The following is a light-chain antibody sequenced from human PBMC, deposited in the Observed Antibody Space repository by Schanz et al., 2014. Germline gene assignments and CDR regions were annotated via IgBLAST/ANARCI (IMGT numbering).Light chain of an antibody. CDR1: QSLLYSSNNKNY. Sequence: DIVMTQSPDSLTVSLGERATINCKSSQSLLYSSNNKNYLTWYQQTPGQPPKLLIYWASTRESGVPDRFSGSGSGTDFTLTISSLQAEDVAVYYCQQYYSIPYTFGQGTKLEIK. J-gene: IGKJ2*01. V-gene: IGKV4-1*01. CDR2: WAS. CDR3: QQYYSIPYT.